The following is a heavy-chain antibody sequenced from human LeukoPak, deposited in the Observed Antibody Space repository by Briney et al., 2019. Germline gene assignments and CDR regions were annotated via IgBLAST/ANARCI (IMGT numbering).Heavy chain of an antibody. CDR2: IYASGST. Sequence: SETLSLTCTVSGGSISSYYWSWIRQPAGKGLEWIGRIYASGSTNYNPSLKSRVIMSEDPSKNHFSLKLSSLTAADTAVYYCARQTSGYSYGRPFDYWGQGTLVTVSS. CDR1: GGSISSYY. V-gene: IGHV4-4*07. CDR3: ARQTSGYSYGRPFDY. J-gene: IGHJ4*02. D-gene: IGHD5-18*01.